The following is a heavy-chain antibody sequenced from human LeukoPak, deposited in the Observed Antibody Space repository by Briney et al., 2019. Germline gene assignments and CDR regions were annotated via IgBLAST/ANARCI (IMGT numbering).Heavy chain of an antibody. Sequence: ASVKVSCKASGSPFTRYTIHWVRQAPGQRLEWMGWINAGNYNTKYSQNFQGRVTITTDTSATTAYMELSSLRSEDTAVYYCASDGLGAAVTYYFDYWGQGTQVIVSS. CDR3: ASDGLGAAVTYYFDY. D-gene: IGHD6-13*01. CDR2: INAGNYNT. J-gene: IGHJ4*02. CDR1: GSPFTRYT. V-gene: IGHV1-3*01.